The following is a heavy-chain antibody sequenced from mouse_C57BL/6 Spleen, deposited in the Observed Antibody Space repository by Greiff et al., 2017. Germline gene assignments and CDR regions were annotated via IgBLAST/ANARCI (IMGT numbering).Heavy chain of an antibody. J-gene: IGHJ2*01. Sequence: EVKLMESGGDFVKPGGSLKLSCAASGFNFSSYGMSWVRQTPDKRLEWVATISSGGSYTYYPDSVKGRFTISRDNAKNTLYLQMSSLKSEDTAMYYCARLSYRDYYDDWGQGTTLTVSS. CDR3: ARLSYRDYYDD. CDR2: ISSGGSYT. V-gene: IGHV5-6*01. CDR1: GFNFSSYG. D-gene: IGHD1-1*01.